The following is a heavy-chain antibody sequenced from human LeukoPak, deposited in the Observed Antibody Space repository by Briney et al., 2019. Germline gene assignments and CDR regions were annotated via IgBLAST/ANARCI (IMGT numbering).Heavy chain of an antibody. J-gene: IGHJ4*02. CDR1: GGTFSSYA. CDR2: IIPIFGTA. CDR3: ARPTDGDYVN. V-gene: IGHV1-69*13. Sequence: ASVKVSCKASGGTFSSYAISWVRQAPGQGLEWMGGIIPIFGTANYAQKFQGRVTITADESTSTAYMELSSLRSEDTAVYDCARPTDGDYVNWGQGTLVTVSS. D-gene: IGHD4-17*01.